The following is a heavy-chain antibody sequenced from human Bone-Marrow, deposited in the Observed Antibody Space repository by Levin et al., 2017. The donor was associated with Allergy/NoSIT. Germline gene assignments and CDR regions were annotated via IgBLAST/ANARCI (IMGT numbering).Heavy chain of an antibody. D-gene: IGHD1-14*01. CDR1: GGSIRSPDYY. Sequence: SETLSLTCTVSGGSIRSPDYYWSWVRQTPGKGLEWIGYIFFSGATFYNPSLGSRLTISVDTSKNQFSLNLSSVTAADTAVYYCARDHLPGNWFDPWGRGTLVTVSS. CDR3: ARDHLPGNWFDP. V-gene: IGHV4-30-4*01. CDR2: IFFSGAT. J-gene: IGHJ5*02.